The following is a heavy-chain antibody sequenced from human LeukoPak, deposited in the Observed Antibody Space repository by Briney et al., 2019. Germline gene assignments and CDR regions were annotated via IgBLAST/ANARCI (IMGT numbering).Heavy chain of an antibody. V-gene: IGHV3-23*01. CDR1: GFTFSSYA. CDR3: ASGVLYSSGWYDY. CDR2: ISGSGGST. J-gene: IGHJ4*02. Sequence: GGSLRLSCAASGFTFSSYAMSWVRQAPGKGLEWVTAISGSGGSTYYADSVKGRFTISRDNSKNTLYLQMNSLRAGDTAVYYCASGVLYSSGWYDYWGQGTLVTVSS. D-gene: IGHD6-19*01.